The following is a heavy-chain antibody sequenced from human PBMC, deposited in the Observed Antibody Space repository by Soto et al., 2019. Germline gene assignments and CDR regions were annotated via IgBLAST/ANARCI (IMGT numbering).Heavy chain of an antibody. Sequence: EVQLVESGGGLVQPGGSLRLSCAASGFTFSSYWMHWVRQVPGKGLVWVSRIDSDGSSTTYADSVKGRFTISRDNAKNTLYLQMNSLRDEDTGVYYCARVGLVDSSASRFDYWGQGALVSVSS. CDR3: ARVGLVDSSASRFDY. CDR1: GFTFSSYW. J-gene: IGHJ4*02. CDR2: IDSDGSST. D-gene: IGHD6-19*01. V-gene: IGHV3-74*01.